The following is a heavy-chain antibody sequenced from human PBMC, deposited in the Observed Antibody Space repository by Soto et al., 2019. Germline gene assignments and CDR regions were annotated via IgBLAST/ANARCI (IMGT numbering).Heavy chain of an antibody. D-gene: IGHD3-10*01. CDR3: GRWLGTSYGMDV. Sequence: QVQLQESGPGLVQPSGTLSLTCAVSGGSISSXNWWXXXRQSPGKGLEWIGEIYHNGSPDYNPSLKSRVTISVDKSKNHVFLKLTSVTAADTAMYFCGRWLGTSYGMDVWGQGTAVNVSS. V-gene: IGHV4-4*02. J-gene: IGHJ6*02. CDR1: GGSISSXNW. CDR2: IYHNGSP.